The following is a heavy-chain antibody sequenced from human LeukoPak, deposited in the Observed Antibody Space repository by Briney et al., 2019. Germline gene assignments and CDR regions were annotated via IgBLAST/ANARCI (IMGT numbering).Heavy chain of an antibody. CDR3: ARDPRTVVTSEALDY. D-gene: IGHD4-23*01. CDR1: GYTFTSYG. Sequence: ASVKVSCKASGYTFTSYGISWVRQAPGQGLEWMGWISAYNGNTKYAQKLQGRVTMTTDTSTSTAYMELRSLRSEDTAVSSVARDPRTVVTSEALDYWGQGTLVTVSS. J-gene: IGHJ4*02. V-gene: IGHV1-18*01. CDR2: ISAYNGNT.